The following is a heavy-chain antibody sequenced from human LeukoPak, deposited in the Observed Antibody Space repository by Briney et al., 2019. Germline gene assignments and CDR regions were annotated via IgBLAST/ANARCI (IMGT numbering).Heavy chain of an antibody. J-gene: IGHJ4*02. V-gene: IGHV3-74*01. CDR3: ARGGLYYYDSSGPRGDY. CDR1: GFTFSSYW. Sequence: PGGSLRLSRAASGFTFSSYWMHWVRQAPGKGLVWVSRINSDGSSTSYADSVKGRFTISRDNAKNTLYLQMNSLRAEDTAVYYCARGGLYYYDSSGPRGDYWGQGTLVTVSS. CDR2: INSDGSST. D-gene: IGHD3-22*01.